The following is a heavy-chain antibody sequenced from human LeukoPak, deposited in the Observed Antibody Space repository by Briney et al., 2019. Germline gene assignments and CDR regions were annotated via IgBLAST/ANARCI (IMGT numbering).Heavy chain of an antibody. CDR2: IVVGSGNT. Sequence: SVKVSCKASGFTFTSSAVQWVRQARGQRLEWIGWIVVGSGNTNYAQKFQERVTITRDMSTSTAYMELSSLRSEDTAVYYCAADPTYYDFWSGYQGDYWGQGTLVTVSS. CDR1: GFTFTSSA. V-gene: IGHV1-58*01. CDR3: AADPTYYDFWSGYQGDY. J-gene: IGHJ4*02. D-gene: IGHD3-3*01.